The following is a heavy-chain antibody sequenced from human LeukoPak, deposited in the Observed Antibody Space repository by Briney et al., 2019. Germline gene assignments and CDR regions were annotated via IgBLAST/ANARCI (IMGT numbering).Heavy chain of an antibody. D-gene: IGHD3-10*01. CDR1: GGTFSSYA. CDR3: ARDEPRGSGSYHSYYYYGMDV. Sequence: GSSVKVSCKASGGTFSSYAISWVRQAPGRGLEWMGGIIPIFGTANYAQKFQGRVTITADKSTSTAYMELSSLRSEDTAVYYCARDEPRGSGSYHSYYYYGMDVWGKGTTVTVSS. J-gene: IGHJ6*04. V-gene: IGHV1-69*06. CDR2: IIPIFGTA.